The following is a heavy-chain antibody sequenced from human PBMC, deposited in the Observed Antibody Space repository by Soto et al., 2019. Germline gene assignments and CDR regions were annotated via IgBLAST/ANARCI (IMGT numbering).Heavy chain of an antibody. V-gene: IGHV3-23*01. CDR1: GFTFSSYA. J-gene: IGHJ4*02. D-gene: IGHD3-22*01. CDR3: AKARHITMIVVVITDFDY. CDR2: ISGSGGST. Sequence: PGGSLRLSCAASGFTFSSYAMSWVRQAPGKGLEWVSAISGSGGSTYYADSVKGRFTISRDNSKNTLYLQMNSLRAEDTAVYYCAKARHITMIVVVITDFDYWGQGTLVTVSS.